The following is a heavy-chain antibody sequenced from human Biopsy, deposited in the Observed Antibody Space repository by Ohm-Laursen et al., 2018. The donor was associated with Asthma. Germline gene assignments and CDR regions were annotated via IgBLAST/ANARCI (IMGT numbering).Heavy chain of an antibody. CDR3: AGFCSGGNCPDH. CDR2: IHYSGST. D-gene: IGHD2-15*01. J-gene: IGHJ6*02. Sequence: GTLSLTCTVSGVSIRSYYWTWIRQPPGKGLEWIGNIHYSGSTYSNPSLKSRVTISVDTSKKQISLRLSSVIAADTAVYYCAGFCSGGNCPDHWGPGTTVSVS. CDR1: GVSIRSYY. V-gene: IGHV4-59*01.